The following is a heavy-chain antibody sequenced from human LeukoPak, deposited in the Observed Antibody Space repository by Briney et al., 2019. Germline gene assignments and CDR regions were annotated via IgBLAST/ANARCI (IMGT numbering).Heavy chain of an antibody. CDR2: IKSKTDGGTT. Sequence: GGSLRLSCAASGFTFSDAWMYWVRQAPGKGLERVGHIKSKTDGGTTDYAAPVRGRFTISRDDSKNTLSLQMNSLKTEDTAVYYCATLLRGYWGQGTLVTVSS. CDR1: GFTFSDAW. V-gene: IGHV3-15*01. CDR3: ATLLRGY. D-gene: IGHD3-10*01. J-gene: IGHJ4*02.